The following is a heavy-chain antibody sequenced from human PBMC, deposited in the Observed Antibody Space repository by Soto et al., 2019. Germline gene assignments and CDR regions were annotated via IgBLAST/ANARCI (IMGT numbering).Heavy chain of an antibody. Sequence: QVQLQESGPGLVKPSQTLSLTCTVSGGSISSGGYYWSWIRQHPGKGLEWIGYIYYSGSTYYNPSLKSRVTISVDTSKNQFSLKLSSVTAADTAVYYCARRGDGYNWEDWYFDLWGRGTLVTVSS. J-gene: IGHJ2*01. CDR3: ARRGDGYNWEDWYFDL. CDR2: IYYSGST. CDR1: GGSISSGGYY. D-gene: IGHD5-12*01. V-gene: IGHV4-31*03.